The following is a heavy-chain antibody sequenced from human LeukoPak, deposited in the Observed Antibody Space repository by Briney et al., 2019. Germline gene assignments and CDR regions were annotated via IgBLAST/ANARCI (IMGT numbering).Heavy chain of an antibody. V-gene: IGHV1-24*01. D-gene: IGHD4-17*01. Sequence: GASVKVSCTVSGNTLTDLTIYWVRLAPGEGLEWMGGFDSDAGEIIYAQNFQGRVTMTEDTSADTAYMELTSLRSEDTAVYYCATNGDGDYIPSYGLDVWGQGTTVTVSS. J-gene: IGHJ6*02. CDR1: GNTLTDLT. CDR2: FDSDAGEI. CDR3: ATNGDGDYIPSYGLDV.